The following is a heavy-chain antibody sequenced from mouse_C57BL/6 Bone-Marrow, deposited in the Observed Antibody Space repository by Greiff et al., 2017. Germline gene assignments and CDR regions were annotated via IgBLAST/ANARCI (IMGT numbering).Heavy chain of an antibody. CDR2: IDPETGGT. V-gene: IGHV1-15*01. CDR1: GYTFTDYE. D-gene: IGHD6-1*01. J-gene: IGHJ2*01. CDR3: TRGGGSAGYFDY. Sequence: VQLQQSGAELVRPGASVTLSCKASGYTFTDYEMHWVKQTPVHGLEWIGAIDPETGGTAYNQKFKGKAILTADKSSSTAYMELRSLTSEDSAVYYCTRGGGSAGYFDYWGQGTTLTVSS.